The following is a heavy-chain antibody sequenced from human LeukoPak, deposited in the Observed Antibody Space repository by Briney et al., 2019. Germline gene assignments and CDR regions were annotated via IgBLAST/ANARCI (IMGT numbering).Heavy chain of an antibody. J-gene: IGHJ4*02. V-gene: IGHV3-48*03. Sequence: GGSLRLSCAASGFTFSSYEMNWVRQAPGKGLEWVSYTSSSGSTIYCADSVKGRFTISRDNAKNSLYLQMNSLRAEDTAVYYCAGETKWELLASHYWGQGTLVTVSS. CDR3: AGETKWELLASHY. CDR2: TSSSGSTI. D-gene: IGHD1-26*01. CDR1: GFTFSSYE.